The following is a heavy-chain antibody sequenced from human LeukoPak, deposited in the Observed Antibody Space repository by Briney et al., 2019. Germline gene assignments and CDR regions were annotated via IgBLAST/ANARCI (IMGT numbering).Heavy chain of an antibody. J-gene: IGHJ4*02. V-gene: IGHV3-64D*06. CDR3: VKGSQVVYSPAFDY. CDR2: IGTNGIST. CDR1: GLTFNTYA. D-gene: IGHD2-2*01. Sequence: VRTLRLSCTVSGLTFNTYAMHWGRHAPGKGLEYVLAIGTNGISTYYADAVRDRSIISRDNSKNTLYLQMTSLRAEDTAVYYCVKGSQVVYSPAFDYWGQGTLVTVSS.